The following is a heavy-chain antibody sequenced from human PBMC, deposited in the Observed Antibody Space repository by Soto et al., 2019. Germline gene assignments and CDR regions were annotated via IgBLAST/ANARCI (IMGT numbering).Heavy chain of an antibody. Sequence: GSGPTLVNPTQTLTLTCTVSGFSLTTTGMSVGWIRQPPGKALEWLALIWWDDDKRYSTSLKSRLTITRDISRNQVVLTMTNMDPADTATFYCASTSRYRAFDIWGQGTLVTVSS. V-gene: IGHV2-5*02. D-gene: IGHD3-9*01. CDR1: GFSLTTTGMS. CDR3: ASTSRYRAFDI. J-gene: IGHJ3*02. CDR2: IWWDDDK.